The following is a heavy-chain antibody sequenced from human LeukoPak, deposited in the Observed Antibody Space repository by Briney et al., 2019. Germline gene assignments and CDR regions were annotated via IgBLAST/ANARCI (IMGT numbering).Heavy chain of an antibody. Sequence: SGGSLRLSCAASGFTFSSYAMHWVRQAPGKGLEWVAVISYDGSNKYYADSVKGRFTISRDNSKNTLYLQMNSLRAEGTAVYYCARDWGAFQYCGGDCYSEGALDYWGQGTLVTVSS. CDR2: ISYDGSNK. CDR3: ARDWGAFQYCGGDCYSEGALDY. D-gene: IGHD2-21*02. J-gene: IGHJ4*02. V-gene: IGHV3-30-3*01. CDR1: GFTFSSYA.